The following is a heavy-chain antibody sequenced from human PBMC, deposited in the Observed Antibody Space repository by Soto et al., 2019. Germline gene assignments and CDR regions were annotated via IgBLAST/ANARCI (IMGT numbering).Heavy chain of an antibody. J-gene: IGHJ6*02. CDR3: AKNPENYYYGMDV. V-gene: IGHV1-69*12. Sequence: QVQLVQSGAEVKKPGSSVKVSCKASGGTFSSYATSWVRQAPGQGLEWMGGIIPIFGTADYAQKFQGRVTITADESTSTAYVELSSLRSEDTAVYYCAKNPENYYYGMDVWGQGTTVTVSS. CDR2: IIPIFGTA. CDR1: GGTFSSYA.